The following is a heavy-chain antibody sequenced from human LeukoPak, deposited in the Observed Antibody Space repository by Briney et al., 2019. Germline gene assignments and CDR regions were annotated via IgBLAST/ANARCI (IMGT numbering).Heavy chain of an antibody. Sequence: PGGSLRLSCAASGFTFSSYSMNWARQAPGKGLEWVSSISSSSSYIYYADSVKGRFTISRDNAKNSLYLQMNSLRAEDTAVYYCARVISGYYYLDYWGQGTLVTVSS. CDR2: ISSSSSYI. J-gene: IGHJ4*02. CDR1: GFTFSSYS. D-gene: IGHD3-22*01. V-gene: IGHV3-21*01. CDR3: ARVISGYYYLDY.